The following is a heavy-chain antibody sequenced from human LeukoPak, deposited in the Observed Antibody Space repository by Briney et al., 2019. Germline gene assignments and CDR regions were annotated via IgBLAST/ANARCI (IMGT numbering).Heavy chain of an antibody. D-gene: IGHD3-22*01. V-gene: IGHV3-43*02. J-gene: IGHJ5*01. CDR3: ARESDSSGWYDS. CDR1: GFSFDDYA. CDR2: ISGDGGST. Sequence: GGSLRLSCAAPGFSFDDYAIHWVRQAPGKGLEWVSLISGDGGSTFYADSVKGRFTISRDNSKNSLYLQMSSLRSEDTALYYCARESDSSGWYDSWGQGTLFTVSS.